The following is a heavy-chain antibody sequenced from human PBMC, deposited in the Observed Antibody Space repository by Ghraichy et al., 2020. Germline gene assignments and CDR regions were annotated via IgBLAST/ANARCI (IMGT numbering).Heavy chain of an antibody. CDR1: GFTFSSYA. V-gene: IGHV3-33*01. J-gene: IGHJ5*02. CDR3: ARGGAGAYGVSDCYLA. D-gene: IGHD2-21*02. Sequence: GESLNISCAASGFTFSSYAMHWVRQAPGKGLEWVAVIWYDGSNAYYADSVKGRFTISRDNSKDTLYLQMNSLRAEDTAVYHCARGGAGAYGVSDCYLAWGQRTQVTVSS. CDR2: IWYDGSNA.